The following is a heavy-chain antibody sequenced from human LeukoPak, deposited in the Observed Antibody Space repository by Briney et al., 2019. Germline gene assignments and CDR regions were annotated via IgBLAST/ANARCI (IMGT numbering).Heavy chain of an antibody. CDR3: ARVAEYSNAYYWYFDL. D-gene: IGHD6-6*01. CDR2: IIPIFGTA. J-gene: IGHJ2*01. Sequence: SVTVSCKASGGTFSSYAISWVRQAPGQGLEWMGGIIPIFGTANYAQKFQGRVTITTDESTSTAYMELSSLRSEDTAVYYCARVAEYSNAYYWYFDLWGRGTLVTVSS. CDR1: GGTFSSYA. V-gene: IGHV1-69*05.